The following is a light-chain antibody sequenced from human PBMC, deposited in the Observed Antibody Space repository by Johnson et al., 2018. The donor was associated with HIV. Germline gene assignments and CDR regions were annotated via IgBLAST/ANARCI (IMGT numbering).Light chain of an antibody. Sequence: QSVLTQPPSVSAAPGQTVTISCAGSSSNIGNNYVSWYQSLPGTAPKLLIYENDRRPSGIPDRFSASKSGTSATLAITGLQTGDEADYYCGTWISTGSVFGSGTKVTVL. V-gene: IGLV1-51*01. J-gene: IGLJ1*01. CDR1: SSNIGNNY. CDR2: END. CDR3: GTWISTGSV.